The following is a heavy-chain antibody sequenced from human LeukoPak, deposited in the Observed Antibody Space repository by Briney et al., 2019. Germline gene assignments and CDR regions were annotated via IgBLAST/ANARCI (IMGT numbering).Heavy chain of an antibody. CDR2: INHSGST. Sequence: PSETLSLTCAVYGGSSSGYYWSWIRQPPGKGLEWIEEINHSGSTNYNPSLKSRVTISVDTSKNQFSLKLSSVTAADTAVYYCARLFFRWTGGPVSRYYYYYMDVWGKGTTVTISS. CDR3: ARLFFRWTGGPVSRYYYYYMDV. J-gene: IGHJ6*03. D-gene: IGHD3/OR15-3a*01. V-gene: IGHV4-34*01. CDR1: GGSSSGYY.